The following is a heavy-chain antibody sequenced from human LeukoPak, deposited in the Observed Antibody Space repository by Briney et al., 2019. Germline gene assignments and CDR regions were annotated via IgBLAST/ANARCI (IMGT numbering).Heavy chain of an antibody. D-gene: IGHD4-17*01. Sequence: GGSLRLSCAASGFTFSTYTMNWVRQAPGKGLEWVSCISSSSSYIYYADSVKGRFTISRDNSKNTLYLQMNSLRAEDTAVYYCARDKDGDYYNGMDVWGQGTTVTVSS. CDR3: ARDKDGDYYNGMDV. CDR2: ISSSSSYI. CDR1: GFTFSTYT. J-gene: IGHJ6*02. V-gene: IGHV3-21*04.